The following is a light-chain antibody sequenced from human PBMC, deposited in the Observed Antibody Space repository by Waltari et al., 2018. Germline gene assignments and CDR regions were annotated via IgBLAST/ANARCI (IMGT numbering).Light chain of an antibody. V-gene: IGLV1-36*01. Sequence: QSVLTQPPSLSEVPRQRVTISCSGSRSNLRNSAVLWYQQLPGKAPKLLIYSNDMLPSGVSDRFSGSKSGTSASLAISRLQSEDEAIYYCAAWDDSLNGPVFGGGTKLTVL. J-gene: IGLJ2*01. CDR3: AAWDDSLNGPV. CDR2: SND. CDR1: RSNLRNSA.